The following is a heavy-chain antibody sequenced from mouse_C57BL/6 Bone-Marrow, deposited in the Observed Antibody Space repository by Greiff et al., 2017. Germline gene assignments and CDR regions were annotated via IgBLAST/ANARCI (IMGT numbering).Heavy chain of an antibody. V-gene: IGHV14-1*01. CDR2: IDPEDGDT. D-gene: IGHD2-1*01. CDR3: TRGNYVGYFDV. J-gene: IGHJ1*03. Sequence: VQLQQSGAELVRPGASVKLSCTASGFNIKDYYMHWVKQRPEQGLEWIGRIDPEDGDTEYAPKFQGKATMTADTSSNTAYLQLSSLTSEDTAVYYCTRGNYVGYFDVWGTGTTVTVSS. CDR1: GFNIKDYY.